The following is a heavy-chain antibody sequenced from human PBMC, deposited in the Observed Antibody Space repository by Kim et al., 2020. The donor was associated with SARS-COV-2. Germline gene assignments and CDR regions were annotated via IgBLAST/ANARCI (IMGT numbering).Heavy chain of an antibody. D-gene: IGHD4-17*01. CDR3: AREWRGGDDYGDYSDYYYGMDV. J-gene: IGHJ6*02. CDR1: GYSISSGYY. CDR2: IYHSGST. Sequence: SETLSLTCTVSGYSISSGYYWGWIRQPPGKGLEWIGSIYHSGSTYYNPSLKSRVTISVDTSKNQFSLKLSSVTAADTAVYYCAREWRGGDDYGDYSDYYYGMDVWGQGTTVTVSS. V-gene: IGHV4-38-2*02.